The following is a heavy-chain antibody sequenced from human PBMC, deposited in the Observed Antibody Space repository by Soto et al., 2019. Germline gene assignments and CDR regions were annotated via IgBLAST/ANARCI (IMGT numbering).Heavy chain of an antibody. J-gene: IGHJ4*02. Sequence: QVQLVESGGGLVKPGGSLRVSCAASGFILSDYYMSWIRQSPGKGLEWLAYISKSSNTIYYADSVKGRFTISRDNAENSLSLQMSTLRAEDTAVYYCARVRYRGSYLFDHWGQGTLVTVSS. V-gene: IGHV3-11*01. D-gene: IGHD1-26*01. CDR1: GFILSDYY. CDR2: ISKSSNTI. CDR3: ARVRYRGSYLFDH.